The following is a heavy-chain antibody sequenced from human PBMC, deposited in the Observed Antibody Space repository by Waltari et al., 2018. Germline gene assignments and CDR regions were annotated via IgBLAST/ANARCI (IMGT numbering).Heavy chain of an antibody. Sequence: EVQLVESGGGLIQPGGSLRLSCAASGFTVSSNYMSWVRQAPGKGLEGGSVIYSGGRTYYAESVKGRLTISRDNSKNTLYLQMNSLGAEETAVYYCARDRQWLVRWGSGHGMDVWGQGTTVTVSS. V-gene: IGHV3-53*01. CDR1: GFTVSSNY. CDR2: IYSGGRT. D-gene: IGHD6-19*01. J-gene: IGHJ6*02. CDR3: ARDRQWLVRWGSGHGMDV.